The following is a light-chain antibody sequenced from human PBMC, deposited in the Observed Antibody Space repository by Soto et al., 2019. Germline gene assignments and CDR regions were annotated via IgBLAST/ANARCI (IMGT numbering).Light chain of an antibody. Sequence: QSALTQPRSVSGSPGQSVTISCTGTSSDVGGYNYVSWYQQHPGKAPKPMTYDVSKRPSGVPDRFSGSKSGNTASLTISGLQAEDEADYYCCSYAGSYTVVFGGGTKVTVL. V-gene: IGLV2-11*01. CDR3: CSYAGSYTVV. CDR1: SSDVGGYNY. CDR2: DVS. J-gene: IGLJ2*01.